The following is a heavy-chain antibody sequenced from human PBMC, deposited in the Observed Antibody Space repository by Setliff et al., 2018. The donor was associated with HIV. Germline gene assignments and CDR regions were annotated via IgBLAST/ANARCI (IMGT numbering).Heavy chain of an antibody. J-gene: IGHJ4*02. D-gene: IGHD6-13*01. CDR2: ISSTGSFI. CDR3: ARDSSSSWYDRDYFDY. Sequence: GGSLRLSYVASEFVFTSYSMNWVRQAPGKGLEWVSSISSTGSFIYYSDSVKGRFTISRDNARNSLYLQMNSLRAEDTAVYYCARDSSSSWYDRDYFDYWGQGTLVTVSS. V-gene: IGHV3-21*04. CDR1: EFVFTSYS.